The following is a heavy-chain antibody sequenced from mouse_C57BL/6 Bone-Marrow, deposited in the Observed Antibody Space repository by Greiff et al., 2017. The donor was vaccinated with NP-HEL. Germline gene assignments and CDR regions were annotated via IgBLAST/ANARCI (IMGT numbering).Heavy chain of an antibody. CDR3: ARPGTGTDYYAMDY. CDR1: GFSLTSYG. Sequence: VQLVESGPGLVAPSQSLSITCTVSGFSLTSYGVHWVRQPPGKGLEWLVVIWSDGSTTYNSALKSRLSISKDNSKSQVFLKMNSLQTDDTAMYYCARPGTGTDYYAMDYWGQGTSVTVSS. CDR2: IWSDGST. V-gene: IGHV2-6*03. D-gene: IGHD4-1*01. J-gene: IGHJ4*01.